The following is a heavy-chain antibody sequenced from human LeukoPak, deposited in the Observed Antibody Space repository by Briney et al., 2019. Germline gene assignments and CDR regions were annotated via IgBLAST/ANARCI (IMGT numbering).Heavy chain of an antibody. CDR1: GFTVSSNY. J-gene: IGHJ4*02. CDR3: ARERQQLLFFDY. D-gene: IGHD6-13*01. CDR2: IKPDGSEI. Sequence: PGGSLRLSCAASGFTVSSNYMSWVRQAPGEGLEFVANIKPDGSEINYADSVKGRFIVSRDNAKNSLYLQMNSLRAEDTALYYCARERQQLLFFDYWGQGTLVTVSS. V-gene: IGHV3-7*01.